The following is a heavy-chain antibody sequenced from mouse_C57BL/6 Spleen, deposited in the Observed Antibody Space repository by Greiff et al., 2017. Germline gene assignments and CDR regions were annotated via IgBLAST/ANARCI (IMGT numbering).Heavy chain of an antibody. D-gene: IGHD2-12*01. Sequence: EVKLMESGGGLVQPGGSLSLSCAASGFTFTDYYMSWVRQPPGKALEWLGFIRNKANGYTTEYSASVKGRFTISRDNSQSILYLQMNALRAEDSATYYCARLYYRYFDVWGTGTTVTVSS. CDR3: ARLYYRYFDV. CDR2: IRNKANGYTT. J-gene: IGHJ1*03. CDR1: GFTFTDYY. V-gene: IGHV7-3*01.